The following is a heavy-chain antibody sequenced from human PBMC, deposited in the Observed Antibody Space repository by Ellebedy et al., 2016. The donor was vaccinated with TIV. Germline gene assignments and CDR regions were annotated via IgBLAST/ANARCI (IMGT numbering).Heavy chain of an antibody. CDR3: AREAIAVAGKGRGMDV. CDR2: INPNSGGT. Sequence: AASVKVSCKSSGYTFTDYYMHWVRQAPGQGLEWMGWINPNSGGTNYAQKFQGWVTMTRDTSISTAYMELSRLNSDDTAVFYCAREAIAVAGKGRGMDVWGQGTTVTASS. V-gene: IGHV1-2*04. CDR1: GYTFTDYY. J-gene: IGHJ6*02. D-gene: IGHD6-19*01.